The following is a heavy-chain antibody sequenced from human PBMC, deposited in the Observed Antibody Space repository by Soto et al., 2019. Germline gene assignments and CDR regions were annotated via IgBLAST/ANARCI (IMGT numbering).Heavy chain of an antibody. CDR1: GFSLSTSGVG. CDR3: AHIYDILTGPRV. CDR2: IYWDDDK. J-gene: IGHJ4*02. D-gene: IGHD3-9*01. V-gene: IGHV2-5*02. Sequence: QITLKESGPTLVKPTQTLTLTCTFSGFSLSTSGVGVGWIRQPPGKALEWLALIYWDDDKRYSPSLKSRLTIPKHPSKTPLVLTMTNMDPVDTATYYCAHIYDILTGPRVWGQGTLVTVSS.